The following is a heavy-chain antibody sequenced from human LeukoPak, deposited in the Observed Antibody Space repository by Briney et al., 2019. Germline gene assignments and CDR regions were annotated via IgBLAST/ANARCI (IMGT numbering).Heavy chain of an antibody. Sequence: PGGSLRLSCAASGFTFSSYSMNWVRQAPGKGLEWVSSISSSSSYIYYADSVKGRFTISRDNAKNSLYLQMNSLRAEDTAVYYCARRGYCSGGSCYLFPVGYWGQGTLVTVSS. J-gene: IGHJ4*02. V-gene: IGHV3-21*01. CDR2: ISSSSSYI. D-gene: IGHD2-15*01. CDR1: GFTFSSYS. CDR3: ARRGYCSGGSCYLFPVGY.